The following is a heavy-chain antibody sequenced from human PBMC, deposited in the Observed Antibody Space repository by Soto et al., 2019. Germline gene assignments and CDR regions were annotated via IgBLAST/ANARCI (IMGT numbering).Heavy chain of an antibody. CDR3: ARLGAYYQAMNS. Sequence: SETLSLTCTVSDGSLSPNYWSWVRQSPGKGLEWIGYIYYAGTTTYNPSLKSRITISLDTSQNEVSLKLSSVTAADTAVYYCARLGAYYQAMNSWGRGTLVTVSS. CDR2: IYYAGTT. V-gene: IGHV4-59*08. J-gene: IGHJ4*02. D-gene: IGHD3-22*01. CDR1: DGSLSPNY.